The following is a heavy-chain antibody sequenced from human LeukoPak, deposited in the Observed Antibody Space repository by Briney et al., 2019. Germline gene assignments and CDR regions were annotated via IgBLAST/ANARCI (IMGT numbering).Heavy chain of an antibody. J-gene: IGHJ4*02. D-gene: IGHD1-1*01. Sequence: GGSLRLSCAASGFTSSSYSTKWVRQAPGKRLEWVSSISSSSSYIYYAHSVKRRVTIYRDNAKNSLYVQMDSLRAEDTAVYYGARGFSGTADYWGQGTLVTVSS. CDR2: ISSSSSYI. CDR3: ARGFSGTADY. V-gene: IGHV3-21*01. CDR1: GFTSSSYS.